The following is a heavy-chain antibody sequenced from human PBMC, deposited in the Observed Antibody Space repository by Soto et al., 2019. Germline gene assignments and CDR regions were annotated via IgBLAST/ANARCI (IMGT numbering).Heavy chain of an antibody. D-gene: IGHD2-15*01. CDR3: AKDTFAYCSGGSCLYYYGMDV. J-gene: IGHJ6*02. CDR1: GFIFNIYG. V-gene: IGHV3-30*18. Sequence: QAQLVESGGGAVQPGRSLRLSCAAPGFIFNIYGMHWVRQAPGKGLEWVAVISYDGRSKYYADSVKGRFTVSRDNSNDTVYLQLNSLIAEDTAVYYCAKDTFAYCSGGSCLYYYGMDVWGPGTTVTVSS. CDR2: ISYDGRSK.